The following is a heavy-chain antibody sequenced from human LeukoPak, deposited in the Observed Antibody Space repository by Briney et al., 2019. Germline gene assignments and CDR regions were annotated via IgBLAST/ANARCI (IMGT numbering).Heavy chain of an antibody. J-gene: IGHJ5*02. CDR1: GFTFSSYA. CDR3: AKNRGDWYYYGSGSYRRESWFDP. Sequence: PGGSLRLSCAASGFTFSSYAMSWVRQAPGKGLEWVSAISGSGGSTYYADSVKGRFTISRDNSKNTLYLQMNSLRAEDTAVYYCAKNRGDWYYYGSGSYRRESWFDPWGQGTLVTVSS. CDR2: ISGSGGST. D-gene: IGHD3-10*01. V-gene: IGHV3-23*01.